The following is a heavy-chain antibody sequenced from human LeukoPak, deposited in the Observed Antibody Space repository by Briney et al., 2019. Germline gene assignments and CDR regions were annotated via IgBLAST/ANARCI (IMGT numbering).Heavy chain of an antibody. Sequence: GVCLRLSCAASGFTFSSCGMHWVRQAPGKGLEWVAVIWYDGSNKYYADSVKGRFTISRDNSKNTLYLQMNSLRAEDTAVYYCARDRATAFDYWGQGTLVTVSS. CDR1: GFTFSSCG. D-gene: IGHD5-12*01. V-gene: IGHV3-33*01. CDR2: IWYDGSNK. CDR3: ARDRATAFDY. J-gene: IGHJ4*02.